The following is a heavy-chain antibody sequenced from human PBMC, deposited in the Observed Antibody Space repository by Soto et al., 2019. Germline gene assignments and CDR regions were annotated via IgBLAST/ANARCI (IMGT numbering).Heavy chain of an antibody. CDR1: GFTFSDYA. CDR3: GCSGSGDLDV. J-gene: IGHJ4*02. CDR2: VSVDGGST. Sequence: EVQLVESGGGLVQPGGSLRLSCIASGFTFSDYAMHWVRQAPGKGLEWVSGVSVDGGSTYYADSVKGRVTVSKDKSENSLELQMTSLAAEDTAVYLCGCSGSGDLDVWGQGTLVTVSS. V-gene: IGHV3-23*04. D-gene: IGHD6-19*01.